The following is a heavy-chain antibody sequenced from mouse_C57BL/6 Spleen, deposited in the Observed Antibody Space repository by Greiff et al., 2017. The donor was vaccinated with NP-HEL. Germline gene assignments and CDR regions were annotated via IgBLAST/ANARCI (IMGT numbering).Heavy chain of an antibody. CDR1: GFTFSDYY. J-gene: IGHJ2*01. V-gene: IGHV5-16*01. D-gene: IGHD2-3*01. Sequence: EVQLVESEGGLVQPGSSMKLSCTASGFTFSDYYMAWVRQVPEKGLEWVANLNYDGSSPYYLDSLKSRFIISRDNATNILYLQMSSLKSEDTATYYCARVGWLLPFDYWGQGTTLTVSS. CDR2: LNYDGSSP. CDR3: ARVGWLLPFDY.